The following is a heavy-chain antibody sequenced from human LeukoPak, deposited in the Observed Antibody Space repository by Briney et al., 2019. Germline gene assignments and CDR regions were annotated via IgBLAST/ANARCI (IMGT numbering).Heavy chain of an antibody. J-gene: IGHJ4*02. CDR2: IYSCGST. V-gene: IGHV3-66*03. CDR1: GFTVSSNY. D-gene: IGHD1-26*01. Sequence: PGVSLRLSCAASGFTVSSNYMSWVRQAPGKGLEWVSVIYSCGSTYYADSVKGRFTISRDNAKNTLYLQMDSLRAEGTAVYYCATDRNSGKYYDYWGRGTLVTVSS. CDR3: ATDRNSGKYYDY.